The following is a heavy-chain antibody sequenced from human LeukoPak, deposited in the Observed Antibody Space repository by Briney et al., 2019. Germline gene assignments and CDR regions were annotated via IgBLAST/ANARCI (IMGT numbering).Heavy chain of an antibody. CDR1: GGSISSYY. Sequence: SETLSLTCTVSGGSISSYYWSWIRQPPGKGPEWIGYIYYSGSTNYNPSLKSRVTISVDTSKNQFSLKLSSVTAADTAVYYCARNPGLVGASDAFDIWGQGTMVTVSS. CDR2: IYYSGST. J-gene: IGHJ3*02. V-gene: IGHV4-59*01. CDR3: ARNPGLVGASDAFDI. D-gene: IGHD1-26*01.